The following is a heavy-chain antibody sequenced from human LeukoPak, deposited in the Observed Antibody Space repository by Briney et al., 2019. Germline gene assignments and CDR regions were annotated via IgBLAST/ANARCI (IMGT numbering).Heavy chain of an antibody. CDR1: GFTSSSCW. Sequence: GGSLRLSCAASGFTSSSCWMSWVRQAPGKGLEWVANIKQDGSEKYYVDSVKGRFTISRDNAKNSLYLQMNSLRAEDTAVYYCARGGVYSTSAVDYWGQGTLVTVSS. D-gene: IGHD6-6*01. CDR3: ARGGVYSTSAVDY. J-gene: IGHJ4*02. V-gene: IGHV3-7*01. CDR2: IKQDGSEK.